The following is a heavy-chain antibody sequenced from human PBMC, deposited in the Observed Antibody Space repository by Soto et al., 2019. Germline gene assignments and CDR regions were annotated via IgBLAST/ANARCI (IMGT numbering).Heavy chain of an antibody. J-gene: IGHJ4*02. D-gene: IGHD1-26*01. Sequence: QVQLVQSGAEVKKPGSSVKVSCKASGGTFSSYAISWVRQAPGQGLEWMGGIIPIFGTANYAQKFQGRVTITADESTSTAYMELSSLRSEDTAVYYCALVGRLRPRWHEEEDIDYWGQGTLVTVSS. CDR2: IIPIFGTA. CDR3: ALVGRLRPRWHEEEDIDY. V-gene: IGHV1-69*01. CDR1: GGTFSSYA.